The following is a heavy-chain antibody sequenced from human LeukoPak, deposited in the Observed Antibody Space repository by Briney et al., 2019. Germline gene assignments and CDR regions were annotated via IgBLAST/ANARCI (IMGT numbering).Heavy chain of an antibody. J-gene: IGHJ4*02. CDR1: GFAFSNYA. CDR2: ISGRDGNT. D-gene: IGHD3-22*01. CDR3: AKDGADYYDASGFYGDFDY. Sequence: GGFLRLSCAASGFAFSNYAMNWVRQAPGKGLEWVSTISGRDGNTYYADSVKGRFTISRDNSKNTLYLQMNSLRAEDTAVYYCAKDGADYYDASGFYGDFDYWGRGTLVTVSS. V-gene: IGHV3-23*01.